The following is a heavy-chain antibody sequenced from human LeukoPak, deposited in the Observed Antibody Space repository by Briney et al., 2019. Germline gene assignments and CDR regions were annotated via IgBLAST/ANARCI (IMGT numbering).Heavy chain of an antibody. D-gene: IGHD3-22*01. CDR3: ARDRTGHYDSSGYPLDAFDI. CDR1: GGSISSGSYY. CDR2: IYTSGST. J-gene: IGHJ3*02. Sequence: SQTLSLTCTVSGGSISSGSYYWSWIRQPAGKGLEWIGRIYTSGSTNYNPSLKSRVTISVDTSKNQFSLKLSSVTAADTAVYYCARDRTGHYDSSGYPLDAFDIWGQGTMVIVSS. V-gene: IGHV4-61*02.